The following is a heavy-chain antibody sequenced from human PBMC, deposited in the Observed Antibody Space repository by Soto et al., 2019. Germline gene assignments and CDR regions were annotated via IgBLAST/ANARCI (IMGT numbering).Heavy chain of an antibody. CDR2: ISYDGSNK. V-gene: IGHV3-30-3*01. D-gene: IGHD3-3*01. J-gene: IGHJ4*02. CDR1: GFTFSSYA. Sequence: GGSLRLSCAASGFTFSSYAMHWARQAPGKGLEWVAVISYDGSNKYYADSVKGRFTISRDNSKNTLYLQMNSLRAEDTAVYYCARVRPHYDFWGAYYFPPPDYWGQGTLVPVSS. CDR3: ARVRPHYDFWGAYYFPPPDY.